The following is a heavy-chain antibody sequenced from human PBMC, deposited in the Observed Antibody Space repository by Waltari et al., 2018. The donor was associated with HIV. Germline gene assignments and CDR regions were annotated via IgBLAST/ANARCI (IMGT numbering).Heavy chain of an antibody. D-gene: IGHD3-10*01. CDR1: GGTFSSYA. V-gene: IGHV1-69*01. J-gene: IGHJ5*02. Sequence: QVQLVQSGAEVKKPGSSVKVSCKASGGTFSSYAISWVRQAPGQGLEWMGGSFPILGTANYAEKFQGRVTITADESKSTAYMELRSLRSEDTAVYYCASGTYYSGSGSYSSGWFDPWGQGTLVTVSS. CDR3: ASGTYYSGSGSYSSGWFDP. CDR2: SFPILGTA.